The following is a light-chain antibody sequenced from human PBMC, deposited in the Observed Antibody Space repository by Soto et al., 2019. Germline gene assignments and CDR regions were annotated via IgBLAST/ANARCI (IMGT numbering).Light chain of an antibody. CDR2: IND. J-gene: IGLJ1*01. CDR3: AAWDDSLNAL. CDR1: SSNIGAGYD. Sequence: QSVLTQPPSVSGAPGQRVSISCTGSSSNIGAGYDVHWYQQVPGAAPKLLIYINDQRPSGVPDRFSGSKSGTSASLAISGLQPEDEADYYCAAWDDSLNALFGTGTKVTVL. V-gene: IGLV1-44*01.